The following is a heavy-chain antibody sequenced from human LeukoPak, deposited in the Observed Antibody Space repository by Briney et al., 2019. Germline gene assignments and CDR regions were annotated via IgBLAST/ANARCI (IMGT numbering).Heavy chain of an antibody. D-gene: IGHD1-26*01. CDR2: IYSGGST. V-gene: IGHV3-53*05. CDR3: AKDGSGSYYYYYYMDV. Sequence: GGSLRLSCAASGFTVNSNYMSWVRQAPGKGLEWVSVIYSGGSTYYADSVKGRFTISRDNSKNTLYLQMNSLRAEDTAVYYCAKDGSGSYYYYYYMDVWGKGTTVTISS. J-gene: IGHJ6*03. CDR1: GFTVNSNY.